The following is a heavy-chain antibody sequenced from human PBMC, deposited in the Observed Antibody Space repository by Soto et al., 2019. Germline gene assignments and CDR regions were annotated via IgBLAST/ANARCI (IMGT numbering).Heavy chain of an antibody. J-gene: IGHJ4*02. CDR2: ISYDGSNK. V-gene: IGHV3-30*18. CDR3: AKLPPDYYDSSGYYSDWYFDY. CDR1: GFTFSSYG. D-gene: IGHD3-22*01. Sequence: QVQLVESGGGVVQPGRSLRLSCAASGFTFSSYGMHWVRQAPGKGLEWVAVISYDGSNKYYADSVKGRFTISRDNSKNTLYLQMNSLRAEDTAVYYCAKLPPDYYDSSGYYSDWYFDYWGQGTLVTVSS.